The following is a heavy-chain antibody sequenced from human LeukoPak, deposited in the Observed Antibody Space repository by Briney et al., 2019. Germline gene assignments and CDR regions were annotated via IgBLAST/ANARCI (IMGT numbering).Heavy chain of an antibody. CDR3: ARAIEYSSSWSYYYYGMDV. J-gene: IGHJ6*02. Sequence: SETLSLTCTVSGGSISSSSYFWGWIRQPPGKGLEWIGTIHYSGSTYYNPSLKSRVTISVDTSKNQFSLKLSSVTAADTAVYYCARAIEYSSSWSYYYYGMDVWGQGTTVTVSS. CDR2: IHYSGST. CDR1: GGSISSSSYF. V-gene: IGHV4-39*01. D-gene: IGHD6-6*01.